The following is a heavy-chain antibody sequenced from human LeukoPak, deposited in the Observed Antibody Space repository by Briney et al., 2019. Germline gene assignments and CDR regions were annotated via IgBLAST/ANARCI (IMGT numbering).Heavy chain of an antibody. D-gene: IGHD5-12*01. CDR2: ISYDGSNK. J-gene: IGHJ6*02. Sequence: GGSLRLSCAASGFTFSSYGMHWVRQAPGKGLEWVAVISYDGSNKYYADSVKGRFPISRDNSKNTLYLQMNSLRAEDTAVYYCAKVMGGYSGYDPSYYYGMDVWGQGTTVTVSS. V-gene: IGHV3-30*18. CDR1: GFTFSSYG. CDR3: AKVMGGYSGYDPSYYYGMDV.